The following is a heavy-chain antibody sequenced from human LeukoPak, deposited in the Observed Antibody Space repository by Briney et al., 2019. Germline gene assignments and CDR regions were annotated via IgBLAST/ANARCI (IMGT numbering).Heavy chain of an antibody. CDR3: ARAYCSGGSCYRAFDY. Sequence: PSETLSLTCAVYGGSFSGYYWSWIRQPPGKGLEWIGEINHSGSTNYNPSLKSRVTISVDTSKNQFSLKLSSVTAADTAVYYCARAYCSGGSCYRAFDYWGQGTLVTVSS. J-gene: IGHJ4*02. D-gene: IGHD2-15*01. CDR2: INHSGST. V-gene: IGHV4-34*01. CDR1: GGSFSGYY.